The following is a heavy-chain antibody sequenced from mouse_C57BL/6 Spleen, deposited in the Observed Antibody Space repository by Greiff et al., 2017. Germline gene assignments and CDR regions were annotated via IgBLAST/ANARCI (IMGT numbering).Heavy chain of an antibody. D-gene: IGHD4-1*02. CDR2: ISGGGGNN. V-gene: IGHV5-9*01. J-gene: IGHJ2*01. CDR3: SRQGVPIQLGDFDD. CDR1: GFTFSSYT. Sequence: EVMLVESGGGLVKPGGSLKLSCAASGFTFSSYTMSWVRQTPEKRLEWVATISGGGGNNYYPDSVNGRFTISRDNAKNTLYLQMSSLRSDDTALYYCSRQGVPIQLGDFDDWGQGTTLTVSS.